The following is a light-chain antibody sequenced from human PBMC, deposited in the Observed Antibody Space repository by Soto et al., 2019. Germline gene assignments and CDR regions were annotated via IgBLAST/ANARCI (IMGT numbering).Light chain of an antibody. CDR2: GAS. Sequence: EIVLTQSPGTLSLSPGERVTLSCRASQSVSSSFLAWYQQIPGQAPRLLLYGASWRATGIPDRFSGSGSGTDFTLTISSLEPEDFAVYYCQQHGSSPRTFGQGTKVEIK. CDR1: QSVSSSF. V-gene: IGKV3-20*01. CDR3: QQHGSSPRT. J-gene: IGKJ1*01.